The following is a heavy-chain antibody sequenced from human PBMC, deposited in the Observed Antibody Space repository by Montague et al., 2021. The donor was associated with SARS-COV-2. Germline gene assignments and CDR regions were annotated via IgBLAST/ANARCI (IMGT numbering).Heavy chain of an antibody. D-gene: IGHD1-26*01. CDR2: TYYRSRWSN. J-gene: IGHJ4*02. CDR1: GDSVSSNSAT. V-gene: IGHV6-1*01. Sequence: CAISGDSVSSNSATWHWIRQSPSRGLEWLGRTYYRSRWSNDYAVSVRSRIIINPDTSTNQFSLQLSSVTPEDTAVYFWARERWAVGVSFDYWGQGTLVTVSS. CDR3: ARERWAVGVSFDY.